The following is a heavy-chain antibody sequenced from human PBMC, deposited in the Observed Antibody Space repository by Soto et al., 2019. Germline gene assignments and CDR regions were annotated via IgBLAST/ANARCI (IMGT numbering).Heavy chain of an antibody. J-gene: IGHJ4*02. Sequence: NPSETLSLTCGVYGGSFSGYFWSWIRQPPGKGLEWIGEISHTGSVNYNPSLKSRVTISEDTSKNQFSLKVISVTAADTAMYYCVRGLAYDRQITVAEPFDIWGQGTLVTVSS. D-gene: IGHD6-19*01. V-gene: IGHV4-34*01. CDR2: ISHTGSV. CDR1: GGSFSGYF. CDR3: VRGLAYDRQITVAEPFDI.